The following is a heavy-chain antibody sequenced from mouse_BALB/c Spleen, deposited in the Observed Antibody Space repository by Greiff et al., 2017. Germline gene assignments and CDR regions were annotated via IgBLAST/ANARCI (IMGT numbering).Heavy chain of an antibody. J-gene: IGHJ4*01. Sequence: VKLVESGPGLVAPSPSLSITCTVSGFSLTSYGVHWVRQPPGKGLEWLGVIWAGGSTNYNSALMSRLSISKDNSKSQVFLKMNSLQTDDTAMYYCARGQLGGAMDYWGQGTSVTVSS. V-gene: IGHV2-9*02. CDR3: ARGQLGGAMDY. CDR1: GFSLTSYG. CDR2: IWAGGST. D-gene: IGHD3-2*01.